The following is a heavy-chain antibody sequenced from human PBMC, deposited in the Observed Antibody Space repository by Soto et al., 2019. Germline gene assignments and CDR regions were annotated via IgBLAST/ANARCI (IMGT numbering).Heavy chain of an antibody. CDR3: ARQDVLMVYASNYYYGMDV. D-gene: IGHD2-8*01. Sequence: GESLKISCKGSGYSFTSYWIGWVRQMSGKGLEWMGIIYPGDSDTRYSPSFQGQVTISADKSISTAYLQWSSLKASDTAMYYCARQDVLMVYASNYYYGMDVWGQGTTVTVSS. CDR2: IYPGDSDT. V-gene: IGHV5-51*01. CDR1: GYSFTSYW. J-gene: IGHJ6*02.